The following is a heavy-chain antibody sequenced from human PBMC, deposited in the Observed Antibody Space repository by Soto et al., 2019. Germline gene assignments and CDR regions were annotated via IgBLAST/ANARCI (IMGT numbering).Heavy chain of an antibody. CDR3: ARTPDPPMVFGDFSYSRDV. J-gene: IGHJ6*01. V-gene: IGHV1-46*02. D-gene: IGHD5-18*01. Sequence: QRQLVQSGAEVEKTGASVTASCKASATTFNSWYIHWVRQAPGQGLEWMVIINPSVGNTRYAQKFQGRVTMTRDTSTSTVYMELRSLRSADTSVYYCARTPDPPMVFGDFSYSRDVWGQGTTVTVSS. CDR2: INPSVGNT. CDR1: ATTFNSWY.